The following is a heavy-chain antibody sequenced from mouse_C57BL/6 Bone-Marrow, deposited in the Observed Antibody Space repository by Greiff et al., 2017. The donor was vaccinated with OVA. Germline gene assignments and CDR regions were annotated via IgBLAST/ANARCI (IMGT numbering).Heavy chain of an antibody. D-gene: IGHD2-4*01. CDR3: AMVCDYAFYYARDY. Sequence: QVQLQQSGAELARPGASVKLSCKASGYTFTSYGISWVKQRTGQGLEWIGEIYPRSGNPYYNEKFKGKATLTADKSSSTAYMELRRLTSEDSAVYFCAMVCDYAFYYARDYWDQGTSVTVSS. J-gene: IGHJ4*01. CDR1: GYTFTSYG. CDR2: IYPRSGNP. V-gene: IGHV1-81*01.